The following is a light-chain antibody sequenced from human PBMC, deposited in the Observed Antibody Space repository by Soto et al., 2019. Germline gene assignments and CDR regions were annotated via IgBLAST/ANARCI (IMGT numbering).Light chain of an antibody. Sequence: EIVCKPSPATRSLSPGEGAPLSGRASQSVSNYLAWYQQKPGQAPRLLVSAASTRATGIPATFSGSGSGTDFTLTISSLEPQDLGVFYCQKHFDWPKITFGQGTKLDIK. CDR3: QKHFDWPKIT. V-gene: IGKV3-11*01. CDR2: AAS. J-gene: IGKJ5*01. CDR1: QSVSNY.